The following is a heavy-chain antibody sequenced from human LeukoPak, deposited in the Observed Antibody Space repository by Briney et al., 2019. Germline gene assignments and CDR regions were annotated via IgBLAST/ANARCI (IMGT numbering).Heavy chain of an antibody. J-gene: IGHJ4*02. CDR2: MWYDGSNK. CDR3: AREDTALVIAY. CDR1: GFTFSSYG. Sequence: GGSLRLSCAASGFTFSSYGMHWVRQAPGKGLEWVAIMWYDGSNKYYTDSVKGRFTISRDNSKNMLYLQMNSLRVEDTAVYYCAREDTALVIAYWGQGTLVTVSS. D-gene: IGHD5-18*01. V-gene: IGHV3-33*01.